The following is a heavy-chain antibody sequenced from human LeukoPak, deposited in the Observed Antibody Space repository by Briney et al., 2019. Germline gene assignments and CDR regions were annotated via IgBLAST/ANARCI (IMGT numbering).Heavy chain of an antibody. Sequence: SETPSLTCTVSGGSIRSYYWSWIRQPPGKGLEWIGYIYYSGSTNYNPSLKSRVSISVDTSKNQFSLKLSSVTAADTAVYYCARTGSTVTMLYPFDHWGQGTLVTVSS. CDR1: GGSIRSYY. D-gene: IGHD4-17*01. J-gene: IGHJ4*02. V-gene: IGHV4-59*01. CDR3: ARTGSTVTMLYPFDH. CDR2: IYYSGST.